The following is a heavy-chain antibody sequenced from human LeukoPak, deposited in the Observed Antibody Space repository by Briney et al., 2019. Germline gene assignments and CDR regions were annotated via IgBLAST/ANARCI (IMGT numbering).Heavy chain of an antibody. Sequence: ASVKVSCKASGYTFTSYDINWVRQATGQGLEWMGWMNPNSGNTGYAQKFQGRVTMTRNTSISTAYMELSSLRSEDTAVYYCARGTADKYYYDSSGYSYWYFDLWGRGTLVTVSS. J-gene: IGHJ2*01. CDR3: ARGTADKYYYDSSGYSYWYFDL. CDR1: GYTFTSYD. V-gene: IGHV1-8*01. CDR2: MNPNSGNT. D-gene: IGHD3-22*01.